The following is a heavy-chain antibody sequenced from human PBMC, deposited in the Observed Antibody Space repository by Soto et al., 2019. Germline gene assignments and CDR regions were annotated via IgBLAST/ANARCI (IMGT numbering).Heavy chain of an antibody. CDR2: IYYSGST. Sequence: SETLSLTCTVSGGSISSYYWSWIRQPPGKGLEWIGYIYYSGSTNYNPSLKSRVTISVDTSKNQFSLKLSSVTAADTAVYYCARSQDYYDSSGYYYVWSRDAFDIWGPGTMVTVSS. CDR1: GGSISSYY. D-gene: IGHD3-22*01. CDR3: ARSQDYYDSSGYYYVWSRDAFDI. V-gene: IGHV4-59*01. J-gene: IGHJ3*02.